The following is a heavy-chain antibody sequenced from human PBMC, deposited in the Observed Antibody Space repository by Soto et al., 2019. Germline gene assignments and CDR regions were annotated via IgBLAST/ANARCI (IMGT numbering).Heavy chain of an antibody. CDR1: GVTFSSYA. D-gene: IGHD4-17*01. V-gene: IGHV3-23*01. Sequence: GGSLRLSCAASGVTFSSYAMSWVRQAPGKGLEWVSAISGSGGSTYYADSVKGRFTISRDNSKNTLYLQMNSLRAEDTAVYYCATASAHDYGDYNNWFDPWGQGTLVTVSS. CDR2: ISGSGGST. J-gene: IGHJ5*02. CDR3: ATASAHDYGDYNNWFDP.